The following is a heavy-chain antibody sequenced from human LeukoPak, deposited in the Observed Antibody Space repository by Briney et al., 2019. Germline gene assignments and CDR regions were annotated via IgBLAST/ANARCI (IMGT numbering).Heavy chain of an antibody. CDR2: IRFDGLRT. V-gene: IGHV3-30*02. J-gene: IGHJ4*02. CDR3: AKISSYGDYVDY. D-gene: IGHD4-17*01. CDR1: GFTFSTYD. Sequence: GGSLRLSCATSGFTFSTYDMHWVRQAPGKGLEWVAHIRFDGLRTRYADSVKGRFTISRDNSKNTLYLQMNNLRAEDTAVYYCAKISSYGDYVDYWGQGTLVTVSS.